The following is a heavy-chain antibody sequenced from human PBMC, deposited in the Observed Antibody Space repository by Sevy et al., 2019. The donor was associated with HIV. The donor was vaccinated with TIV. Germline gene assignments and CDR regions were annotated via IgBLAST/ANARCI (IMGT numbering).Heavy chain of an antibody. CDR1: GFKFDNYA. Sequence: GSLRLSCAASGFKFDNYAMAWVRQAPGQGLVWVSAISVSGRLSYADSVKGRFTISGDSSKQMIYFHLNSMRADDTATYYCAKDGYSSGLLYYFDHWGQGTLVTVSS. CDR3: AKDGYSSGLLYYFDH. J-gene: IGHJ4*02. CDR2: ISVSGRL. D-gene: IGHD6-19*01. V-gene: IGHV3-23*01.